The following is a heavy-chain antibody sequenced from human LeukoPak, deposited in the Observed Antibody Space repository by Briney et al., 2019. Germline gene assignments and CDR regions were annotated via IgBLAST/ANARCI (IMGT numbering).Heavy chain of an antibody. Sequence: GGSLRLSCAASGFTFSSYAMSWVRQAPGKGLEWVSAISGSGGSTYYADSVKGRFTISRDNSKNTLYLQMNSLRAEDTAVYCCAKRKSYSGGFDYWGQGTLVTVSS. J-gene: IGHJ4*02. D-gene: IGHD2-15*01. CDR3: AKRKSYSGGFDY. CDR1: GFTFSSYA. V-gene: IGHV3-23*01. CDR2: ISGSGGST.